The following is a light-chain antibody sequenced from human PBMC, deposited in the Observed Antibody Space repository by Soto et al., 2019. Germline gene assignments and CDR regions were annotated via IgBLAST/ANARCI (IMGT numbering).Light chain of an antibody. CDR3: QQYSSWYT. CDR1: QSISSNY. CDR2: DAS. J-gene: IGKJ2*01. Sequence: EIVLTQSPGTLSLSPGERATLSCRASQSISSNYVAWYQQKPGQAPRLLIYDASSRATGIPNRFSGSGSGTDFTLTISRLEPEDFAVFYCQQYSSWYTFGQGTKLEIK. V-gene: IGKV3-20*01.